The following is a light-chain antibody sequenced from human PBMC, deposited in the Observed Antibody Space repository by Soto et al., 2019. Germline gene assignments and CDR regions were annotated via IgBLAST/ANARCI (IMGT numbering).Light chain of an antibody. CDR2: DVS. V-gene: IGLV2-14*03. CDR1: SSDVGAYNY. J-gene: IGLJ2*01. CDR3: SSYTTNNNGV. Sequence: QSVLTQPASVSGSPGQSITISCIGTSSDVGAYNYVSWYQQHPGKPPKVMIYDVSHWPSGVSNRFSGSKSGNTASLTISGLQAEDEADYYCSSYTTNNNGVFGGGTKLTVL.